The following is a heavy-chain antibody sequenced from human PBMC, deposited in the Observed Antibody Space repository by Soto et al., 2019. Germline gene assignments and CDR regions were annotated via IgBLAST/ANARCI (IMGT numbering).Heavy chain of an antibody. J-gene: IGHJ6*02. Sequence: SETLSLTCAVSGGSISSGGYSWSWIRQPPGKGLEWIGYIYHSGSTYYNPSLKSRVTVSVDRSKNQFSLKLSSVTAADTAVYYCASAESEYGMDVWGQGATVTVSS. V-gene: IGHV4-30-2*01. CDR2: IYHSGST. CDR1: GGSISSGGYS. CDR3: ASAESEYGMDV. D-gene: IGHD3-3*01.